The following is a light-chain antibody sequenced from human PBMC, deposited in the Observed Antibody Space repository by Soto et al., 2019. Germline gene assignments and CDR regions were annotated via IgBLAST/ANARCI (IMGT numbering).Light chain of an antibody. CDR2: EVI. J-gene: IGLJ2*01. CDR1: NSDIGSYNL. CDR3: CSYAGNSIFV. V-gene: IGLV2-23*02. Sequence: QSALTQPASVSGSPGQSITISCTGSNSDIGSYNLVSWYQHHPGKAPQLMISEVIKRPSGVSNRFSGSKSGNTASLTISGLQAEDEADYYCCSYAGNSIFVFGGGTKLTVL.